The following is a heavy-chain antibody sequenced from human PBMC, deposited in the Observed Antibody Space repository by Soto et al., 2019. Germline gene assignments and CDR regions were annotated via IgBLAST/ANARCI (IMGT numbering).Heavy chain of an antibody. CDR1: GFTFSSYA. Sequence: GGSLRLSCAASGFTFSSYAMSWVRQAPGKGLEWVSAISGSGGSTYYADSVKGRFTISRDNSKNTLYLQMNSLRAEDTAVYYCAKDSSLRAWLMVYAMDTFDYWGQGTLVTVSS. J-gene: IGHJ4*02. D-gene: IGHD2-8*01. CDR2: ISGSGGST. CDR3: AKDSSLRAWLMVYAMDTFDY. V-gene: IGHV3-23*01.